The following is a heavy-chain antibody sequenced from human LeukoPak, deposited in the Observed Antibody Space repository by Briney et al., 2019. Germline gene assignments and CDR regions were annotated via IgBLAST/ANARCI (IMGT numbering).Heavy chain of an antibody. V-gene: IGHV3-30*18. D-gene: IGHD6-13*01. CDR2: LSDDGSNK. Sequence: GWSLRLSCAASRFTFSYFAMHWVRQAPGKGLEWVAVLSDDGSNKFYADSVKGRFTISRDNSKNTLYLQMNSLRAEDTAFYYCAKDPHSSSWYYFDSWGQGTLVTVSS. CDR1: RFTFSYFA. J-gene: IGHJ4*02. CDR3: AKDPHSSSWYYFDS.